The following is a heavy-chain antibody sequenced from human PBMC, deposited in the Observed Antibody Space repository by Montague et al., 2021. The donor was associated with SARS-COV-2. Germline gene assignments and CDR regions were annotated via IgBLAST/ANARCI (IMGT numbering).Heavy chain of an antibody. D-gene: IGHD3-3*01. CDR1: GGSFSGYY. Sequence: SETLSLTCAVYGGSFSGYYWSWIRQPPGKGLEWIGEVKDSGSTNYIPSLKSRVAISVDTSKNQFSLKLRSVTAADTAVYFCARGAFTGGNYGFWWGYYSSPLDYWGQGTLVTVSS. CDR2: VKDSGST. J-gene: IGHJ4*03. CDR3: ARGAFTGGNYGFWWGYYSSPLDY. V-gene: IGHV4-34*01.